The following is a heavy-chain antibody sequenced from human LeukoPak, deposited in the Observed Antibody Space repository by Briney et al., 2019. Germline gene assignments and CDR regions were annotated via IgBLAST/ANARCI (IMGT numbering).Heavy chain of an antibody. J-gene: IGHJ4*02. CDR3: AKGGSAWSYLDY. CDR2: LSGSGGNT. CDR1: GFTFSNYP. D-gene: IGHD6-19*01. V-gene: IGHV3-23*01. Sequence: PGGSLRLSCAASGFTFSNYPMNWVRQAPGRGLEWVSSLSGSGGNTYYADSVRGRFTISRDNSKNMLYLQMNSLRVDDTGVYYCAKGGSAWSYLDYWGQGALVTVSS.